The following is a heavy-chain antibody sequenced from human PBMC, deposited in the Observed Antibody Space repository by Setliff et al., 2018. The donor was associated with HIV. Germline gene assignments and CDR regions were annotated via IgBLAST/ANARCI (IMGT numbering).Heavy chain of an antibody. CDR1: GYTFTGNY. CDR2: INPNSGGT. V-gene: IGHV1-2*02. CDR3: ARVWGSGSPADY. D-gene: IGHD3-10*01. Sequence: ASVKVSCKASGYTFTGNYIHWVRQAPGQGLEWMGWINPNSGGTNYAQKFQGRVTITADESTSTAYMELSSLRSEDTAVYYCARVWGSGSPADYWGQGTLVTVSS. J-gene: IGHJ4*02.